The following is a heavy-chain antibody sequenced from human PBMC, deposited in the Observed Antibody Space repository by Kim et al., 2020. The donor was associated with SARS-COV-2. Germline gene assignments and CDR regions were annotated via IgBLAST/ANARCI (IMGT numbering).Heavy chain of an antibody. D-gene: IGHD5-12*01. Sequence: GGSLRLSCAASGFTFSNAWMSWVRQAPGKGLEWVGRIKSKTDGGTTDYAAPVKGRFTIARDDSKNTLYLQMNSLKTEDTAVYYCTTDGVIVDTIGAFDIWGQETMITVSS. CDR2: IKSKTDGGTT. CDR1: GFTFSNAW. V-gene: IGHV3-15*01. J-gene: IGHJ3*02. CDR3: TTDGVIVDTIGAFDI.